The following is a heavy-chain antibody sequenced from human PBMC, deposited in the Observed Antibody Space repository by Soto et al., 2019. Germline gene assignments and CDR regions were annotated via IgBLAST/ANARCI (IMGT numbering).Heavy chain of an antibody. CDR2: ISSHNGNT. CDR1: GSTITAYG. CDR3: ASSSIAAAGPFDY. V-gene: IGHV1-18*01. D-gene: IGHD6-13*01. J-gene: IGHJ4*02. Sequence: QVQLVQSGDEVKQPGASVKVSCKASGSTITAYGISWVRQAPGQGLEWMAWISSHNGNTYYAQILQGRVTMTTDTSTSTAYMELRSLRSDDTAVYYCASSSIAAAGPFDYWGQGALVTVSS.